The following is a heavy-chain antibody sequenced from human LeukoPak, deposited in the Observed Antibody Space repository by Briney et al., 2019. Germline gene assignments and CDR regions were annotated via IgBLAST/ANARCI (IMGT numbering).Heavy chain of an antibody. J-gene: IGHJ4*02. CDR2: IKKKTDGGTT. V-gene: IGHV3-15*01. CDR3: TTEDIGWYFFDY. D-gene: IGHD6-19*01. Sequence: GGSLRLSCVVSGFTFSNAWMSWVRQAPGKGLEWVGRIKKKTDGGTTDYAAPVKGRFTISRDDSKNTLYLQMNSLKTEDTAVYYCTTEDIGWYFFDYWGQETLVTVSS. CDR1: GFTFSNAW.